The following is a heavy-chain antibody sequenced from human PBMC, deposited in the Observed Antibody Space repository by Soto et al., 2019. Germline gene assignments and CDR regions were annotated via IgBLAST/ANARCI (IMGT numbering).Heavy chain of an antibody. CDR2: ISAYNGKT. Sequence: GASVKVSCKASGYTFTSYGISWVRQAPGQGLEWMGWISAYNGKTNYAQKLQGRVTMTTDKSTSTAYMELRSLRSDDTAVYYCARALYYYGSGSYYNRGFDYWGQGTLVTVSS. CDR3: ARALYYYGSGSYYNRGFDY. D-gene: IGHD3-10*01. J-gene: IGHJ4*02. V-gene: IGHV1-18*01. CDR1: GYTFTSYG.